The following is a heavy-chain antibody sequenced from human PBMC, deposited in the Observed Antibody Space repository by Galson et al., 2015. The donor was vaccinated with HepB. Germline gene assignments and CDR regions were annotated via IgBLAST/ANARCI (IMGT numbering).Heavy chain of an antibody. D-gene: IGHD6-25*01. J-gene: IGHJ4*02. CDR2: ISSSSSYI. CDR1: RFTFTSYS. Sequence: SLRLSCAASRFTFTSYSMNWVRQAPGKGLDWVSSISSSSSYINYADSVKGRFTISRDNAKNSLYLQMNSLRAEDTAVYYCARGGVAATGEYFFDYWGQGTLVTVSS. V-gene: IGHV3-21*01. CDR3: ARGGVAATGEYFFDY.